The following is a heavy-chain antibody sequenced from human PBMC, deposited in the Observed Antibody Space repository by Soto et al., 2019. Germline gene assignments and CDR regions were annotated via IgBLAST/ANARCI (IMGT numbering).Heavy chain of an antibody. CDR1: GFTFSSYS. J-gene: IGHJ4*02. Sequence: XRLSCAASGFTFSSYSMNWVRQAPGKGLEWVSYIRSSGSTIYYADSVKGRFTISRDNARNSLYLQMNSLRAEDTAVYYCAREPHSLDYWGQGILVTVSS. D-gene: IGHD2-15*01. CDR2: IRSSGSTI. CDR3: AREPHSLDY. V-gene: IGHV3-48*01.